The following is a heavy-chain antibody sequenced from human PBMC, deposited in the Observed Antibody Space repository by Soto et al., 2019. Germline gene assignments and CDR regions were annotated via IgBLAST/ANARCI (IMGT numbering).Heavy chain of an antibody. V-gene: IGHV1-18*01. CDR1: GYTLTSYG. J-gene: IGHJ4*02. D-gene: IGHD3-3*01. Sequence: GASMKVSCKASGYTLTSYGISWVRQAPGQRLEWMGWISAYNGNTNYAQKLQGRVTITRDTSASTAYMELSSLRSEDTAVYYCARTYYDFWSGYSPKYYFDYWGQGTLVTVSS. CDR2: ISAYNGNT. CDR3: ARTYYDFWSGYSPKYYFDY.